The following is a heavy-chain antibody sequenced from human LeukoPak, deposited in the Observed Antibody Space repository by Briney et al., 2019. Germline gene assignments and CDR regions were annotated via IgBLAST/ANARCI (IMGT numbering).Heavy chain of an antibody. D-gene: IGHD3-22*01. V-gene: IGHV4-34*01. CDR2: INHSGST. J-gene: IGHJ4*02. CDR1: GGSFSGYY. CDR3: ARRSLYYYDSSGFDY. Sequence: SETLSLACAVYGGSFSGYYWSWIRQPPGKGLEWIGEINHSGSTNYNPSLKSRVTISVDTSKNQFSLKLSSVTAADTAVYYCARRSLYYYDSSGFDYWGQGTLVTVSS.